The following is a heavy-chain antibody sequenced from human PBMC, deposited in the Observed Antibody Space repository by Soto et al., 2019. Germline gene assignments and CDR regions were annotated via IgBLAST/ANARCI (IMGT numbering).Heavy chain of an antibody. CDR2: IIPILGIA. Sequence: QVQLVQSGAEVKKPGSSVKVSCKASGGTFSSYTISWVRQAPGQGLEWMGRIIPILGIANYAQKFQGRVTITADKSTSTAYMKLSSLRSEDTAVYYCARDYGGNGDYWGQGTLVTVSS. CDR1: GGTFSSYT. CDR3: ARDYGGNGDY. J-gene: IGHJ4*02. D-gene: IGHD4-17*01. V-gene: IGHV1-69*08.